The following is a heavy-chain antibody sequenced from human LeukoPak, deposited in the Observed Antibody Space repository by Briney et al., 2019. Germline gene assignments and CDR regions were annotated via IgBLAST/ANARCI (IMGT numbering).Heavy chain of an antibody. V-gene: IGHV4-59*01. CDR3: ARDKAGYNDY. J-gene: IGHJ4*02. Sequence: PSETLSLTCTVSGGSISSYYGSWIRQPPGKGLEWIGYIYYSGSTTYNPSLKSRVSISVDTSKNQFSLRLSSATAADTAVYYCARDKAGYNDYWGPGTLVPVHS. CDR1: GGSISSYY. D-gene: IGHD5-24*01. CDR2: IYYSGST.